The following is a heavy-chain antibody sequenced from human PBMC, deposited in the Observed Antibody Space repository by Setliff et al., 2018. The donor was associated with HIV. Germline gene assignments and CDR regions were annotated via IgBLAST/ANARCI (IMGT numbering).Heavy chain of an antibody. D-gene: IGHD1-26*01. Sequence: SVKVSCKTSGDTFRTDAISWVRQAPGQGLEWMGGIIPLFGSPDYAQKFQDKVTITADESTSTVYMDLRGLKSDDTAVYYCAIREKSGSYVGNYYYGTDVWGQGTTVTVSS. CDR1: GDTFRTDA. CDR3: AIREKSGSYVGNYYYGTDV. V-gene: IGHV1-69*13. CDR2: IIPLFGSP. J-gene: IGHJ6*02.